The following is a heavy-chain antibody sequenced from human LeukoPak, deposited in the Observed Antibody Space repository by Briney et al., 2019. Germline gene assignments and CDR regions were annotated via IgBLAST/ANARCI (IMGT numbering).Heavy chain of an antibody. D-gene: IGHD4-17*01. CDR2: IKQDGSEK. V-gene: IGHV3-7*01. CDR1: GFTFSSYW. Sequence: SGGSLRLSCAASGFTFSSYWMSWVRQAPGKGLEWVANIKQDGSEKYYVDSVKGRFTISRDNAKNSLYLQMNSLRAEDTAVYYCASGDGDYGSDWYFDLWGRGTLVTVSS. CDR3: ASGDGDYGSDWYFDL. J-gene: IGHJ2*01.